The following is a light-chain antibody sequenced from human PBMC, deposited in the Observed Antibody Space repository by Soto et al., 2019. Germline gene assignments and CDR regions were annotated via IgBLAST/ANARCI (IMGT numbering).Light chain of an antibody. CDR2: AAS. J-gene: IGKJ1*01. Sequence: IVLIQSPATLSLSPGERATLSCRASQTISSTYLAWYQQNPGQAPRLLIYAASTRATGVPDRFSGSGSGTDFTLTISRLDNEDFAMYYCQQYAASSWTFGQGTKVDIK. V-gene: IGKV3-20*01. CDR3: QQYAASSWT. CDR1: QTISSTY.